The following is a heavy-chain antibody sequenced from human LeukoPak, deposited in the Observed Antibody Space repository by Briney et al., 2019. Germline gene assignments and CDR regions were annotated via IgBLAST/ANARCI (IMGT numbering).Heavy chain of an antibody. CDR2: IYPVDSDT. Sequence: GESLKISCNGSGYSFTSYWIGWGRQMPGKGLEWMGIIYPVDSDTRYSPSFQGQVTISADKSISTAYLQWSGLKASDTAMYYCARRAIPDYYYYMDVWGKGTTVTVSS. J-gene: IGHJ6*03. V-gene: IGHV5-51*01. CDR1: GYSFTSYW. CDR3: ARRAIPDYYYYMDV.